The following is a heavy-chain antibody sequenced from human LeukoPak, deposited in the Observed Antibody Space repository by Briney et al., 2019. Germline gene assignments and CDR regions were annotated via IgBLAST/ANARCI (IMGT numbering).Heavy chain of an antibody. CDR3: ARDYPGWYGTYYFDY. J-gene: IGHJ4*02. CDR2: ISSSSSTI. Sequence: GGSLRLSCAASGFTLSSYSMNWVRQAPGKGLEWVSYISSSSSTIHYADSVKGRFTISRDNAKNSLYLQMNSLRAEDTAVYYCARDYPGWYGTYYFDYWGQGTLVTASS. D-gene: IGHD6-19*01. V-gene: IGHV3-48*04. CDR1: GFTLSSYS.